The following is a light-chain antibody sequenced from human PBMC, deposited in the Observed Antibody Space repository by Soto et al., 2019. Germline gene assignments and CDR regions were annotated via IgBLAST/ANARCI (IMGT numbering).Light chain of an antibody. CDR1: SSNIGTNS. V-gene: IGLV1-44*01. Sequence: QAVVTQPPSASGTPGQRVTISCSGSSSNIGTNSVNWYQQRPGTAPKLLIYGNTQRPSGVPDRFSGSKSGTSASLAISGLQSEDEADYYCAAWDDSLNGYWVFGGGTKVTVL. CDR3: AAWDDSLNGYWV. CDR2: GNT. J-gene: IGLJ3*02.